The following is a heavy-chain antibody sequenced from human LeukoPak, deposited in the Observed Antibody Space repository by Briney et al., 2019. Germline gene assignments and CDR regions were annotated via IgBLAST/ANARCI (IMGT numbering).Heavy chain of an antibody. Sequence: GESLQIPCKGSGYSFTSYWIGWVRQMPGKGLEWRGIIYPGDSDTRYSPSFQGEVTISADKSISTAYLQWSSLKASDTAMYYCARGGRVVIIPFDYWGQGTLVTVSS. CDR1: GYSFTSYW. J-gene: IGHJ4*02. CDR3: ARGGRVVIIPFDY. V-gene: IGHV5-51*01. CDR2: IYPGDSDT. D-gene: IGHD3-3*01.